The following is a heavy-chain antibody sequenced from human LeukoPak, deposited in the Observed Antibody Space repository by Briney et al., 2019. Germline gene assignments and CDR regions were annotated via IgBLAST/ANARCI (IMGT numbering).Heavy chain of an antibody. J-gene: IGHJ4*02. CDR3: ARERLGELSLGPNDY. D-gene: IGHD3-16*02. Sequence: GASVKVSCKASGGTFSSYAISWVRQAPGQGLEWMGGIIPIFGTANYAQKFQGRVTITADKSTSTAYMELSSLRSGDTAVYYCARERLGELSLGPNDYWGQGTLVTVSS. CDR1: GGTFSSYA. V-gene: IGHV1-69*06. CDR2: IIPIFGTA.